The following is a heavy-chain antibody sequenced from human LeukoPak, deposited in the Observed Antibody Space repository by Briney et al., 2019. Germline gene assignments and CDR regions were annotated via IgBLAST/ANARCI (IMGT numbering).Heavy chain of an antibody. CDR1: GLTFSSYA. D-gene: IGHD2-2*01. V-gene: IGHV3-74*01. Sequence: GGSLRLSCAASGLTFSSYAMHWVRQAPGKGLVWISRINSDASDTNYADFVKGRFTISRDNAKNTVYLQINSLRDEDTAVYYCARICSSTDCLIPDWGQGTLVTVSS. CDR2: INSDASDT. J-gene: IGHJ4*02. CDR3: ARICSSTDCLIPD.